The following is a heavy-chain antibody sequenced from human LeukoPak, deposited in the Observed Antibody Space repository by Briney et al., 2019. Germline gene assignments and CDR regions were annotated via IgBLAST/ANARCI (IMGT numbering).Heavy chain of an antibody. CDR2: ISSSSSYI. D-gene: IGHD2-2*01. Sequence: GGSLRLSCAASGFTFSSYSMNWVRQAPGKGLEWVSSISSSSSYIYYADSVKGRFTISRHNAKNSLYLQMNSLRAEDTAVYYCAREAPYYCSSTSCYVYWGQGTLVTVSS. V-gene: IGHV3-21*01. CDR3: AREAPYYCSSTSCYVY. J-gene: IGHJ4*02. CDR1: GFTFSSYS.